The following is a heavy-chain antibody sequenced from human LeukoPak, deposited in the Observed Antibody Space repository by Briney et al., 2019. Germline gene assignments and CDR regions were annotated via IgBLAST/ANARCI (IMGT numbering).Heavy chain of an antibody. CDR3: ARVQTVSADFDY. Sequence: RASVKVSCKASGYAFTGYYMHWVRQAPGQGLEWMGWINPNSGGTNYAQKFQGRVTMTRDTSISTAYMELSRLRSDDTAVYYCARVQTVSADFDYWGQGTLVTVSS. D-gene: IGHD4-17*01. V-gene: IGHV1-2*02. J-gene: IGHJ4*02. CDR2: INPNSGGT. CDR1: GYAFTGYY.